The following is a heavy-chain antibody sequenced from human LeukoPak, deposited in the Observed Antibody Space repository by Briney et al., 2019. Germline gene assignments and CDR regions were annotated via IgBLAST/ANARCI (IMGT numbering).Heavy chain of an antibody. CDR2: IIPIFGTA. Sequence: SVKVSCKASGGTFSSYAISWVRQAPGQGFEWMGRIIPIFGTANYAQKFQGRVTITTDESTSTAYMELSSLRFEDTAVYYCARVRRDGYNQNYFDYWGQGTLVTVSS. V-gene: IGHV1-69*05. D-gene: IGHD5-24*01. CDR1: GGTFSSYA. J-gene: IGHJ4*02. CDR3: ARVRRDGYNQNYFDY.